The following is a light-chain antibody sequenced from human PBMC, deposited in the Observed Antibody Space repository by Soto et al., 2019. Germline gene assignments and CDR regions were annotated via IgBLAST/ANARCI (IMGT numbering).Light chain of an antibody. CDR3: TAYTSSGSII. V-gene: IGLV2-14*03. CDR1: SSDVGGYNY. CDR2: DVS. Sequence: QSALTQPSSVSGSPGQSITISCTGTSSDVGGYNYGYWHQQHPGKAPKLMIYDVSNRTSGVSNRFSVSKSGSTASLTISGLQAEDESDYYCTAYTSSGSIIFGGGTKLTVL. J-gene: IGLJ2*01.